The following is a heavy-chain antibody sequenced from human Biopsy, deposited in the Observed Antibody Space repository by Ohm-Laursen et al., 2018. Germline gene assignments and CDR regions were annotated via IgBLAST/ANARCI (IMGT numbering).Heavy chain of an antibody. CDR3: ARVEAGTYDALDI. CDR2: IYYSGGT. D-gene: IGHD1-26*01. CDR1: GGSMTGYE. Sequence: GTLSLTCSVSGGSMTGYEWSWIRLAPGKGLEWIGYIYYSGGTKYNPSLASRVTFSVDTSKSQFSLKLYSVTAADTAVYYCARVEAGTYDALDIWGQGTLVAVSA. V-gene: IGHV4-59*01. J-gene: IGHJ3*02.